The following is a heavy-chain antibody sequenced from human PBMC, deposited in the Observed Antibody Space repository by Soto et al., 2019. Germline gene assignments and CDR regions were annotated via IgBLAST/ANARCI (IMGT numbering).Heavy chain of an antibody. CDR3: ARGYDVVRVPVAIRVGYFDH. V-gene: IGHV3-21*01. CDR1: GFTFSSHT. D-gene: IGHD3-16*01. J-gene: IGHJ4*02. CDR2: ISATGSDI. Sequence: GGSLRLSCTDSGFTFSSHTMNWVRQAPGKGLAWVSSISATGSDIYYGDSAMGRFTISRDNAKNSLYLQLNNLRVGDTAVYYCARGYDVVRVPVAIRVGYFDHWGQGTVVTVSS.